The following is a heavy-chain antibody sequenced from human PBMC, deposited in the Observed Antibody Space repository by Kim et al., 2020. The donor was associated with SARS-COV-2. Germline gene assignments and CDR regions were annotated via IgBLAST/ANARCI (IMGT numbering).Heavy chain of an antibody. CDR3: ERRYYAILPGAFDI. J-gene: IGHJ3*02. CDR2: IDPSYSYT. Sequence: GESLKISCKGSGYSFTSYWISWVRQMPGKGLEWMGRIDPSYSYTTYSPSFQGHVPISADKSISTSYLQWSSLKASETAMYSCERRYYAILPGAFDIWGPG. D-gene: IGHD3-9*01. CDR1: GYSFTSYW. V-gene: IGHV5-10-1*01.